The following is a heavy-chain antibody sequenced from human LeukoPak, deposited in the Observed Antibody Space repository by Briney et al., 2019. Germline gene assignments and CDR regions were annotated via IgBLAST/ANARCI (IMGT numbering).Heavy chain of an antibody. CDR3: ARHSGSGSLSRPFDP. J-gene: IGHJ5*02. D-gene: IGHD3-10*01. CDR2: IYYTGST. CDR1: GGSVTSGGFY. Sequence: SETLSLTCSVSGGSVTSGGFYWGWLRQPPGKGPEWIATIYYTGSTYYNPSLQSRVTISIDTSKNQFSLRLTSVTATDTAVYNCARHSGSGSLSRPFDPWGQGTLVTVSS. V-gene: IGHV4-39*01.